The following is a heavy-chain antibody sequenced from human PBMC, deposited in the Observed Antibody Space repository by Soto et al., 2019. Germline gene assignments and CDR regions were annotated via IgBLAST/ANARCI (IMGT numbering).Heavy chain of an antibody. CDR3: ARLIRQQQLVP. CDR1: GGSIITDGHY. CDR2: IYYTGST. D-gene: IGHD6-13*01. V-gene: IGHV4-31*03. Sequence: PSETMPLTCPLSGGSIITDGHYWSWIRQHPGKGLEWIGYIYYTGSTYYNPSLRSRVTISVDTSKNQFSLNLTSVTAADTAVYYCARLIRQQQLVPWGQGTLVTVSS. J-gene: IGHJ5*02.